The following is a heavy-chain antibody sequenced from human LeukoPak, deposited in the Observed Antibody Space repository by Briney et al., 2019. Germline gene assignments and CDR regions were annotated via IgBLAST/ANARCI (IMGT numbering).Heavy chain of an antibody. Sequence: PGGSLRLSCAASGFTFSSYAMHWVRQAPGKGLEWVAVIWYDGSNKYYADSVKGRFTISRDNSKNTLYLQMNSLRAEDTAVYYCARELSVAGDSFDYWGQGTLVTVSS. CDR1: GFTFSSYA. J-gene: IGHJ4*02. CDR3: ARELSVAGDSFDY. D-gene: IGHD6-19*01. V-gene: IGHV3-33*08. CDR2: IWYDGSNK.